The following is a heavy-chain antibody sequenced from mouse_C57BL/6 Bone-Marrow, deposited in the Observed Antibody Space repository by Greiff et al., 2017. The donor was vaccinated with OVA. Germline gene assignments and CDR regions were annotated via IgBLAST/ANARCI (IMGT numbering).Heavy chain of an antibody. CDR2: IWSDGST. Sequence: VQLQESGPGLVAPSQSLSITCTVSGFSLTSYGVHWVRQPPGNGLEWLVVIWSDGSTTYNSDLNSRLSISKGNSKRQVFLKMNSLQTDDTAMYYCATPGFIPAYWGQGTLVTVSA. J-gene: IGHJ3*01. D-gene: IGHD1-1*01. V-gene: IGHV2-6*03. CDR3: ATPGFIPAY. CDR1: GFSLTSYG.